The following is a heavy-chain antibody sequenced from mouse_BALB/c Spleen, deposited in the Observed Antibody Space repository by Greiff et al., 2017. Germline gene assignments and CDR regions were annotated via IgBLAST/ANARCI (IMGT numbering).Heavy chain of an antibody. CDR2: IYPGDGDT. Sequence: QVQLQQSGAELARPGASVKLSCKASGYTFTSYWMQWVKQRPGQGLEWIGAIYPGDGDTRYTQKFKGKATLTADKSSSTAYMQLSSLASEDSAVYYCAREGGGNYWYFDVWGAGTTVTVSS. CDR3: AREGGGNYWYFDV. V-gene: IGHV1-87*01. CDR1: GYTFTSYW. J-gene: IGHJ1*01. D-gene: IGHD1-1*01.